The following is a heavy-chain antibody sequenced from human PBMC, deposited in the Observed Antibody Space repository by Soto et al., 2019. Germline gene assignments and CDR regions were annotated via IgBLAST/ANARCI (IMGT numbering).Heavy chain of an antibody. CDR3: ARLGSLRYFDWLSFHFDY. CDR1: GGSFSGYY. V-gene: IGHV4-34*01. J-gene: IGHJ4*02. D-gene: IGHD3-9*01. CDR2: INHSGST. Sequence: SETLSLTCAVYGGSFSGYYWSWIRQPPGKGLEWIGEINHSGSTNYNPSLKSRVTISVDTSKNQFSLKLSSVTAADTAVYYCARLGSLRYFDWLSFHFDYWVQGTLVTVSS.